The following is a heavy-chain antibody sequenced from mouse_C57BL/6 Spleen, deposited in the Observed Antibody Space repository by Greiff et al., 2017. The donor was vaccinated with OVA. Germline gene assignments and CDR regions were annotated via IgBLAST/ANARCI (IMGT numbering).Heavy chain of an antibody. V-gene: IGHV1-80*01. CDR3: ARSHYDYPMDY. J-gene: IGHJ4*01. Sequence: VQLQQSGAELVKPGASVKISCKASGYAFSSYWMNCVKQRPGKGLEWIGQIYPGDGDTNYNGKFKGKATLTADKSSSTAYMQLSSLTSEDSAVYFCARSHYDYPMDYWGQGTSVTVSS. CDR1: GYAFSSYW. D-gene: IGHD2-4*01. CDR2: IYPGDGDT.